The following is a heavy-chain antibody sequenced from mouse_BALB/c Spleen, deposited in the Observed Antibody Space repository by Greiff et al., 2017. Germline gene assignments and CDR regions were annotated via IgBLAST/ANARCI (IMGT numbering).Heavy chain of an antibody. J-gene: IGHJ2*01. CDR1: GYSFTSYT. D-gene: IGHD2-3*01. CDR3: ARVDDGLYYFAY. Sequence: QVQLQQSGADLARPGASVKMFRKASGYSFTSYTMHWGKQRSGQGLEWIGYINPRSGYTNSNQKFKDKATLTADKSSSTAYMQLSSLTSEDSAVYYCARVDDGLYYFAYRGQGTALT. V-gene: IGHV1-4*01. CDR2: INPRSGYT.